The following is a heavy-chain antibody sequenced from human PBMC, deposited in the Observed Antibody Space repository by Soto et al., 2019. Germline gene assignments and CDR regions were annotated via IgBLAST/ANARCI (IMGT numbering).Heavy chain of an antibody. CDR3: ARGRITIFGVAPYYFDY. CDR1: GYTFTSYA. CDR2: INAGNGNT. D-gene: IGHD3-3*01. J-gene: IGHJ4*02. Sequence: GASVKVSCKASGYTFTSYAMHWVRQAPGQRLEWMGWINAGNGNTKYSQKFQGRVTITRDTSASTAYMELSSLRSEDTAVYYCARGRITIFGVAPYYFDYWGQGTLVTVSS. V-gene: IGHV1-3*01.